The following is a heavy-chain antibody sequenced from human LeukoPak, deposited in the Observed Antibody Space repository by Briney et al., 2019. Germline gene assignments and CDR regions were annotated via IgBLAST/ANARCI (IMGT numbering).Heavy chain of an antibody. CDR2: ISYDGSNK. Sequence: PGGSLRLPCAASGFTFSSYAMHWVRQAPGKGLEWVAVISYDGSNKNYADSVKGRFTISRDNSKNTLYLQMNSLRAEDTAVYYCASSRSGAAAGGDLDYWGQGTLVTVSS. V-gene: IGHV3-30-3*01. J-gene: IGHJ4*02. D-gene: IGHD6-13*01. CDR1: GFTFSSYA. CDR3: ASSRSGAAAGGDLDY.